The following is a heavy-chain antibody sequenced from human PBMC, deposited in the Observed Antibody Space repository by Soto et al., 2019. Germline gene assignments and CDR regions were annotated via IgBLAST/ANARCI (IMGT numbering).Heavy chain of an antibody. D-gene: IGHD3-9*01. CDR1: GFTFSSYG. V-gene: IGHV3-23*01. CDR3: ARDVGLDSDDFFAY. J-gene: IGHJ4*02. CDR2: IRGDGGQT. Sequence: LRLSCTASGFTFSSYGMGWVRQAQGKGLQWVSTIRGDGGQTHYTDSVKGRFSISRDNSKNTVYLQMDSLRAEDTAMYFCARDVGLDSDDFFAYWGQGNQVTVSS.